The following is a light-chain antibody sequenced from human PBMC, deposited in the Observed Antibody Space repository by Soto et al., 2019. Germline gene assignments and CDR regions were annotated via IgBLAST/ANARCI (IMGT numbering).Light chain of an antibody. CDR2: EAS. J-gene: IGKJ4*01. Sequence: QLTQSPSSLSASVGDRVTITCRASQGISRYLAWYQQKPGKVPKLLISEASTLESGVPSRFSGGGFGTDFTLTISILQHEDFAIYYCQQIYRYPLTFGGGTKVEIK. V-gene: IGKV1-9*01. CDR1: QGISRY. CDR3: QQIYRYPLT.